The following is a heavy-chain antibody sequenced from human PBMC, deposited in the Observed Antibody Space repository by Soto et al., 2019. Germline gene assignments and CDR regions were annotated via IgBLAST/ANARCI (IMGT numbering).Heavy chain of an antibody. J-gene: IGHJ3*02. V-gene: IGHV2-5*01. CDR3: AHCQPYDTLTLFRSNAFDI. D-gene: IGHD3-9*01. Sequence: SGPTLVNPTQTLTLTCTFSGFSLATSAVGVGWIRQPPGKALEWLALIYWNDDKRYSPSLKNRLTITKDTSKNQVVLTMTNVDPVDTATYYCAHCQPYDTLTLFRSNAFDIWGPGTMVTVSS. CDR2: IYWNDDK. CDR1: GFSLATSAVG.